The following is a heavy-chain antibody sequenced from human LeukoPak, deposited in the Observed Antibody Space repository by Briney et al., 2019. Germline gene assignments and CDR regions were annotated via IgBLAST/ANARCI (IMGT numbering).Heavy chain of an antibody. J-gene: IGHJ4*02. CDR2: FDPEDGET. CDR1: GYTLTELS. Sequence: ASVTVSYKVSGYTLTELSMHWVRQAPGKGLEWMGGFDPEDGETIYAQKFQGRVTMTEDTSTDTAYMELSSLRSEDTAVYYCATVGGVEVGFDYWGQGTLVTVSS. CDR3: ATVGGVEVGFDY. V-gene: IGHV1-24*01. D-gene: IGHD2-8*02.